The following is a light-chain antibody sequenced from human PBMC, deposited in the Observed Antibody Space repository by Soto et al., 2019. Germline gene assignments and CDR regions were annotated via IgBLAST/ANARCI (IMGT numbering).Light chain of an antibody. CDR3: IAYTNTGARV. J-gene: IGLJ1*01. CDR2: EVS. V-gene: IGLV2-14*01. CDR1: SSDIGDNKF. Sequence: QSALTQPASVSGSPGQSITISCTGTSSDIGDNKFVSWYQQYPGRAPKVIIYEVSNRPSEVSVRFSGSKSGNTASLTVSGLRAEDEADYYCIAYTNTGARVFGTGTKVTVL.